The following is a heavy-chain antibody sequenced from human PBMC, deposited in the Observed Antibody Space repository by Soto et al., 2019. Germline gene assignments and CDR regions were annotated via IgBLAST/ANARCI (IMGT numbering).Heavy chain of an antibody. J-gene: IGHJ4*02. CDR3: AKGPHTNVGWHYHFES. CDR1: GFSLANYP. D-gene: IGHD1-7*01. CDR2: SSPRGDTI. Sequence: PGGSLRLSCAVSGFSLANYPMNWVHQPPGKGLEWISYSSPRGDTIYYADTVVCRFTISRDNARNSLSLHKSILRDKDSALYYCAKGPHTNVGWHYHFESWGQGVPVTVSS. V-gene: IGHV3-48*02.